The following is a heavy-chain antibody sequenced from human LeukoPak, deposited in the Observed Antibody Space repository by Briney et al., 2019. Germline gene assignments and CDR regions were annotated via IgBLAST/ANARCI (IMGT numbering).Heavy chain of an antibody. Sequence: SETLSLTCAVYGGSFSDYYWSWIRQPPGKGLEWIGEINHSGSTNYKPSLRSRVTISVDTSKNQFSLKLSSVTAADTAVYYCARVPPYYYGSSGYFVAAFDIWGLGTMVTVSS. V-gene: IGHV4-34*01. D-gene: IGHD3-22*01. CDR1: GGSFSDYY. CDR2: INHSGST. J-gene: IGHJ3*02. CDR3: ARVPPYYYGSSGYFVAAFDI.